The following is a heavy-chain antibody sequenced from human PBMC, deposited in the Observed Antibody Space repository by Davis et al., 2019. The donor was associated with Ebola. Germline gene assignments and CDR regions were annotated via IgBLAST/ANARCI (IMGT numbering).Heavy chain of an antibody. D-gene: IGHD6-13*01. V-gene: IGHV4-39*01. CDR3: ARQVAAAAGRCDDFFDY. J-gene: IGHJ4*02. Sequence: MPGGSLTLSCTVSGGSISSSSYYWVWIRQPPGKGLEWIGNIYYIGSTYYNPSLKSRVTISIDTSMDQVSLKLSSVTAADAAVYYCARQVAAAAGRCDDFFDYWGQGTPVTVSS. CDR1: GGSISSSSYY. CDR2: IYYIGST.